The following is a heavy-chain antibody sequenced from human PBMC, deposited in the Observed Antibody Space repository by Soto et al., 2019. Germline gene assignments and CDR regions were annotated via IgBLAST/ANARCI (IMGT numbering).Heavy chain of an antibody. V-gene: IGHV4-39*01. J-gene: IGHJ6*03. CDR1: GGSISSNSYY. D-gene: IGHD6-19*01. CDR3: ARHDGWLSFYVAYYMDV. CDR2: IYYSGST. Sequence: QLQLQESGPGLVKPSETLSLTCTVSGGSISSNSYYWGWIRQPPGKGLEWIGIIYYSGSTYYNPSLKSRVTISVDTSKNQFSLKLSSVTAADTAVYYCARHDGWLSFYVAYYMDVWGKGSTVTVSS.